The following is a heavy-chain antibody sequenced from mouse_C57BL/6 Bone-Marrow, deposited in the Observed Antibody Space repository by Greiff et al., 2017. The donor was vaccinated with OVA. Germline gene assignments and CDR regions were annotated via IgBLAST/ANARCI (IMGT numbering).Heavy chain of an antibody. CDR3: TLLWLRRVYYAMDY. V-gene: IGHV14-4*01. J-gene: IGHJ4*01. CDR1: GFNIKDDY. Sequence: VQLQQSGAELVRPGASVKSSCTASGFNIKDDYMHWVKQRPEQGLEWIGWIDPENGDTEYASKFQGKATITADTSSNTAYLQLSSLTSEDTAVYYCTLLWLRRVYYAMDYWGQGTSVTVSS. CDR2: IDPENGDT. D-gene: IGHD2-9*01.